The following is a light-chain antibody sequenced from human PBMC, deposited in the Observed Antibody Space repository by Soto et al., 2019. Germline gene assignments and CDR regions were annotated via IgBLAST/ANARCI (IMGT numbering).Light chain of an antibody. CDR2: AAS. CDR3: QQYSIQWT. V-gene: IGKV1-8*01. J-gene: IGKJ1*01. Sequence: AIRMTQSAASLSASTGDRVTITCRASQGISSYLAWYQQKPGKAPKLLIYAASTLQSGVPSRFSGSGSGTEFTLSISSLKPDDFATYYCQQYSIQWTFGQGTKVDIK. CDR1: QGISSY.